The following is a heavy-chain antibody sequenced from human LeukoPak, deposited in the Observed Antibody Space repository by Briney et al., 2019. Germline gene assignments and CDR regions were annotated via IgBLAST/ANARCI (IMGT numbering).Heavy chain of an antibody. CDR2: IKQDGSAT. J-gene: IGHJ4*02. Sequence: PGGSLRLSCVSSGFTFHDYWMSWVRQAPGKGLEWLANIKQDGSATYYVDSVKGRFTISRDNAKTSLYLQMNSLRAEDTAVYYCAKEGSRRELLLVNWGQGTLVTVSS. CDR1: GFTFHDYW. CDR3: AKEGSRRELLLVN. D-gene: IGHD1-7*01. V-gene: IGHV3-7*03.